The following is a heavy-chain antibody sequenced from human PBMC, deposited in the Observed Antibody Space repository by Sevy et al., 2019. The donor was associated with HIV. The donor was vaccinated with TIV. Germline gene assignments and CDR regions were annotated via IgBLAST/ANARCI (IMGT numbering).Heavy chain of an antibody. CDR2: IWYDGTIK. CDR3: ARGGGYCGGDCYSIDY. D-gene: IGHD2-21*02. J-gene: IGHJ4*02. V-gene: IGHV3-33*08. CDR1: GFTFSSYV. Sequence: GGSLRLSCAASGFTFSSYVMHWLRQAPGKGLEWVAVIWYDGTIKYYADSVKGRFTISRDNSKDTLFLQMNSLTPEDTAVYYCARGGGYCGGDCYSIDYWGQRALVTVSS.